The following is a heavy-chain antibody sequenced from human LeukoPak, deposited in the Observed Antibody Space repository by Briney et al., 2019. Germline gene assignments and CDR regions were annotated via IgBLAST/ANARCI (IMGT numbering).Heavy chain of an antibody. CDR2: ISSSSSYI. J-gene: IGHJ3*02. D-gene: IGHD2-2*01. V-gene: IGHV3-21*01. Sequence: GGSLRLSCAASGFTFSSYSMNWVRQAPGKGLEWVSSISSSSSYIYYADSVKGRFTISRDNAKNSLYLQMNSLRAEDTAVYYCARWSVVENPDAFDIRGQGTMVTVSS. CDR3: ARWSVVENPDAFDI. CDR1: GFTFSSYS.